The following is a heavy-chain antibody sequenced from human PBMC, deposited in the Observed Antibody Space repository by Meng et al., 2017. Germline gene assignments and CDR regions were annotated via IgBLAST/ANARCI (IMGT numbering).Heavy chain of an antibody. CDR2: ISSSSSYI. CDR3: ARDRSRYLSGMDV. CDR1: GFTFSSYS. D-gene: IGHD1-14*01. Sequence: GGPLRLSCAASGFTFSSYSMNWVRQAPGKGLEWVSSISSSSSYIYYAGSVKGRFTISRDNAKNSLYLQMNSLGAEDRAVYYCARDRSRYLSGMDVWGQGTTVTVSS. J-gene: IGHJ6*02. V-gene: IGHV3-21*01.